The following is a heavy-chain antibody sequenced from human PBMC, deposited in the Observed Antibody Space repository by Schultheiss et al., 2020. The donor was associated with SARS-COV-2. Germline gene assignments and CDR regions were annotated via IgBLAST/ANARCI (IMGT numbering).Heavy chain of an antibody. V-gene: IGHV4-59*12. CDR1: GGSISSYY. J-gene: IGHJ4*02. D-gene: IGHD3-10*01. Sequence: SETLSLTCTVSGGSISSYYWSWIRQPPGKGLEWIGYFYYSGSTYYNPSLKSRVTMSVDTSKNQFSLKLSSVTAADTAVYYCARGTVRGVYYFDYWGQGTLVTVSS. CDR2: FYYSGST. CDR3: ARGTVRGVYYFDY.